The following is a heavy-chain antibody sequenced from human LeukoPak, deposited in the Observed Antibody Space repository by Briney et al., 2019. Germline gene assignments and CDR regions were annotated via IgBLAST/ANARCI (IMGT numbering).Heavy chain of an antibody. D-gene: IGHD1-1*01. J-gene: IGHJ4*02. CDR2: IRSSGTTI. Sequence: GGSLRLSCAASGFTFSTYSMNWVRQAPGKGLEWVSYIRSSGTTIYYADSVEGRFTISRDNGKNSLYLQMNSLRAEDTGVYYCTRDYNWNPDYWGQGTLVTVSS. V-gene: IGHV3-48*01. CDR1: GFTFSTYS. CDR3: TRDYNWNPDY.